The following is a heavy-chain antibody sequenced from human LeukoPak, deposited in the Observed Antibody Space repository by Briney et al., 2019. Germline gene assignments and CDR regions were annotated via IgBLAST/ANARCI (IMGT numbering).Heavy chain of an antibody. CDR3: ARALQGERRSVFDY. Sequence: SETLSLTCAVSGGSISSSNWWSWVRQPPGKGLEWIGEIYHSGSTNYNPSLKSRVTISVDKSKNQSSLKLSSVTAADTAVYYCARALQGERRSVFDYWGQGTLVTVSS. CDR1: GGSISSSNW. D-gene: IGHD1-1*01. CDR2: IYHSGST. V-gene: IGHV4-4*02. J-gene: IGHJ4*02.